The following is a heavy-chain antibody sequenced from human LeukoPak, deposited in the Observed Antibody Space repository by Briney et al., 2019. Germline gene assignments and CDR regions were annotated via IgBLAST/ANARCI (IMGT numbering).Heavy chain of an antibody. Sequence: SETLSLTCTVSGASNNSYYWSWIQQPPGKGLEWIGYTHPSGNTNYSPSLKSRVTISMDTSTNQFSLKVRSVTAADTAVYYCARKAPKKGWFDPWGQGTLVTVSS. V-gene: IGHV4-4*09. J-gene: IGHJ5*02. CDR1: GASNNSYY. CDR3: ARKAPKKGWFDP. CDR2: THPSGNT.